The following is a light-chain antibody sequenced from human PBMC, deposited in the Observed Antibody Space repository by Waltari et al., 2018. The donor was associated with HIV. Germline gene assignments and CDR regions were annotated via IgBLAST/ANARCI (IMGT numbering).Light chain of an antibody. J-gene: IGLJ1*01. CDR2: EGS. CDR3: CSYGGTYNV. V-gene: IGLV2-11*01. Sequence: QSALTQPRSVSGSPGQSVTISCTGTSSDVGGYKSVSWYQQHPGKAPKLLIYEGSKWPSGVPVRFSGSKSGNTASLTISGLRADDEADYYCCSYGGTYNVFGTGTKVTIL. CDR1: SSDVGGYKS.